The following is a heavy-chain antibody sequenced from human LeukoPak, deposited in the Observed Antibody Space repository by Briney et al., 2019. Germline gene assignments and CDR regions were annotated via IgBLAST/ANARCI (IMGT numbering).Heavy chain of an antibody. CDR3: ARDGLPGDGMDV. J-gene: IGHJ6*02. V-gene: IGHV1-69*08. D-gene: IGHD7-27*01. CDR1: GGIFNGYT. Sequence: ASVKVSCKASGGIFNGYTVSWVRQAPGKRFEWMGRFIPILDKADYSQRFRGRVTISADKSTTTVYMEVHRLRSDDTAVYYCARDGLPGDGMDVWGQGTTVTVSS. CDR2: FIPILDKA.